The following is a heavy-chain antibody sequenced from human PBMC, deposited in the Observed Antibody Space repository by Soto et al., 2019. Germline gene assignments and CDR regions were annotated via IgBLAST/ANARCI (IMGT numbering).Heavy chain of an antibody. D-gene: IGHD3-3*02. CDR1: GYTFTGYY. J-gene: IGHJ6*03. CDR3: ARGAFSTNYYYYYLDV. V-gene: IGHV1-2*04. CDR2: INPNSGGT. Sequence: QVQLVQSGAEVKKPGASVKVSCKASGYTFTGYYMHWVRQAPGQGLEWMGWINPNSGGTNDAQKFQGWVTMTRDTSISTAYMELSRLRSDDTAVYYCARGAFSTNYYYYYLDVWGKGTTVTVSS.